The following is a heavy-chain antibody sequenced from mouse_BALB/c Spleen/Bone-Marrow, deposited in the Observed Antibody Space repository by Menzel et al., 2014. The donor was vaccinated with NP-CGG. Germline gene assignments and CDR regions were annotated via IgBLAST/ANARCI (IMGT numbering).Heavy chain of an antibody. Sequence: VQLRQSGAELARPGASVKLSCKASGYTFTSYWMQWVKQRPGQGLEWIGAIYPGDGDTRYTQKFKGKATLTADKSSSTAYMQLSSLASEDSAVYYCARGDPFDYWGQGTTLTVSS. CDR2: IYPGDGDT. CDR1: GYTFTSYW. V-gene: IGHV1-87*01. CDR3: ARGDPFDY. J-gene: IGHJ2*01.